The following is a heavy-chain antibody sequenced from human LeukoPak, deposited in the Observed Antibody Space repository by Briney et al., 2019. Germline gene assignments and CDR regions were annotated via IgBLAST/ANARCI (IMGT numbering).Heavy chain of an antibody. D-gene: IGHD3-22*01. CDR3: ARDYYDSSGYSPWVY. Sequence: ASVKVSCKASGYTFTSYYMHWVRQAPGQGLEWMGIINPSGGSTSYAQKFQGRVTMTRDMSTSTVYMELSSLRSEDTAVCYCARDYYDSSGYSPWVYWGQGTLVTVSS. J-gene: IGHJ4*02. CDR1: GYTFTSYY. CDR2: INPSGGST. V-gene: IGHV1-46*01.